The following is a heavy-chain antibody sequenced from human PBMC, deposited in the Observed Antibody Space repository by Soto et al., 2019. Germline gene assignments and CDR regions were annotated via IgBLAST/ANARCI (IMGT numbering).Heavy chain of an antibody. V-gene: IGHV1-8*01. D-gene: IGHD4-17*01. Sequence: VQLLQSGAEVKKPGASVKVSCKTSGFTFTSYDLNWVRQAPGQGLEWLGWVNPNSGNTDYAQKFQGRVTMTRNTSITTAYMELSSLRSEDTAVYYCARVPFVNFGDCVPFDYWGQGTLVTVSS. CDR2: VNPNSGNT. CDR3: ARVPFVNFGDCVPFDY. CDR1: GFTFTSYD. J-gene: IGHJ4*02.